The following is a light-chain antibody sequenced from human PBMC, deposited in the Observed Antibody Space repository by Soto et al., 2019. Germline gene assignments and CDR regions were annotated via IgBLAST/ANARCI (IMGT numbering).Light chain of an antibody. V-gene: IGLV2-11*01. CDR3: CSYAGSYTLI. CDR2: DVS. Sequence: QSVLTQPRSVSGSPVQSVSISCTGTSSDVGGYTYVSWYQHHPGKAPKLMIYDVSKRPPGVPDRFSASKSGNTASLTISALQAEDEADYYCCSYAGSYTLIFGGGTKVTVL. CDR1: SSDVGGYTY. J-gene: IGLJ2*01.